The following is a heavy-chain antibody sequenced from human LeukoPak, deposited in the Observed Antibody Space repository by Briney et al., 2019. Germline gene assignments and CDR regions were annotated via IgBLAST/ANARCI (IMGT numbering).Heavy chain of an antibody. D-gene: IGHD2-2*01. Sequence: SETLSLTCTVSGASISSSSYYWGWIRQPPGKGLEWIGSIFYSGSTYYNPSLKSRVTISVDTSKNQFSLKLSSVTAADTAVYYCASTYCSSTSCYRDYYYGMDVWGQGTTVTVSS. CDR3: ASTYCSSTSCYRDYYYGMDV. V-gene: IGHV4-39*01. CDR2: IFYSGST. J-gene: IGHJ6*02. CDR1: GASISSSSYY.